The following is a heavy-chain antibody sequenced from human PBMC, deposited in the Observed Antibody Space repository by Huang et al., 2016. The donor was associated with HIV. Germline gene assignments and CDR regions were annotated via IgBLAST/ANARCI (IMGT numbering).Heavy chain of an antibody. Sequence: QVQLVQSGAEVKKPGASVKVSCKASGYTFRRFGISWGRQAAGQGLEGVGWISVYNGNTKCEQKFQVRRTMTTDTSTVTAYMGLRSRGADDTAVYYCARGGGIQLWLLGYYYMDVWGNGTTVTVSS. CDR2: ISVYNGNT. V-gene: IGHV1-18*01. D-gene: IGHD5-18*01. J-gene: IGHJ6*03. CDR3: ARGGGIQLWLLGYYYMDV. CDR1: GYTFRRFG.